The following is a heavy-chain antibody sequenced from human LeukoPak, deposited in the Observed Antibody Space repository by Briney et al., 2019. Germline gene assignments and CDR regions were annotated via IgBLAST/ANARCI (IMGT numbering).Heavy chain of an antibody. D-gene: IGHD3-22*01. J-gene: IGHJ4*02. V-gene: IGHV3-74*01. Sequence: GGSLRLSCAASGFTFSSYWMNWVRQAPGKGLVWVSRISDGGSTTTYADSVKGRFTISRDNAKNTLYLQMNGLRAEDTAVYYCSRSAYYDGSGNYYDYWGQGTLVTVSS. CDR3: SRSAYYDGSGNYYDY. CDR1: GFTFSSYW. CDR2: ISDGGSTT.